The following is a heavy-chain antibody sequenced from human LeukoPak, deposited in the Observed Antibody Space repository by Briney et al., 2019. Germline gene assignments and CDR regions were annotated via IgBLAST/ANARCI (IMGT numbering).Heavy chain of an antibody. CDR2: IYHSGFT. Sequence: KPSETLSLTCTVSGGSISGYYWSWLRQPSGKGLEWIGYIYHSGFTDYNPSLRSRVTIAVDTSRNQFSLKLPSATAADTAMYYCARDQRCSRFDGGCDQWYFDLWGRGSLVTVSS. D-gene: IGHD5-12*01. V-gene: IGHV4-59*01. J-gene: IGHJ2*01. CDR3: ARDQRCSRFDGGCDQWYFDL. CDR1: GGSISGYY.